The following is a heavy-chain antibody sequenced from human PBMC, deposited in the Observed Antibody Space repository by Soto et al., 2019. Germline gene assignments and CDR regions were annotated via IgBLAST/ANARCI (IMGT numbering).Heavy chain of an antibody. V-gene: IGHV3-30*03. D-gene: IGHD5-12*01. J-gene: IGHJ4*02. Sequence: GGSLRLSCAASGFTFSSYGMHWVRQAPGKGLEWVAVISYDGSNKYYADSVKGRFTISRDNSKNTLYLQMNSLRAEDTAVYYCARSLVEMATISPDYWGQGTLVTVSS. CDR3: ARSLVEMATISPDY. CDR2: ISYDGSNK. CDR1: GFTFSSYG.